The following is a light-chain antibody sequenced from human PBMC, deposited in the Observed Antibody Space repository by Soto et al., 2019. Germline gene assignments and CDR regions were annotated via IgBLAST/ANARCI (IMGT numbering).Light chain of an antibody. V-gene: IGLV2-14*01. J-gene: IGLJ3*02. Sequence: QSALTQPASVSGSPGQSITISCTGTSSDVGGYNYVSWYQQHPGKAPKLIIYDVSNRPSGVSNRFSGSKSGSTASLTISGHQAEDEADYYCSSYTSSSTRVFGGGTKLTVL. CDR2: DVS. CDR3: SSYTSSSTRV. CDR1: SSDVGGYNY.